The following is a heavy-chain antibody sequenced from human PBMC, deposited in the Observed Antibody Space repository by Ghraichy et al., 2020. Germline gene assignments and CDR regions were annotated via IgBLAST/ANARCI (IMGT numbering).Heavy chain of an antibody. CDR2: IKQDGSEQ. Sequence: LSLTCGASGFIFSNYWISWVRQTPGKGLEWVANIKQDGSEQYYVDSVKGRFTISRDNAMNSLSLQMNSLRVEDTAVYYCARDTLYGDSVRYVFDYWGQGTPVTVSS. D-gene: IGHD4-17*01. CDR3: ARDTLYGDSVRYVFDY. CDR1: GFIFSNYW. J-gene: IGHJ4*02. V-gene: IGHV3-7*03.